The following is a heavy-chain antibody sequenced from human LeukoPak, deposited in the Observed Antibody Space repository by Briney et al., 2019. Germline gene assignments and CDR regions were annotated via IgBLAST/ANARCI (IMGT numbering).Heavy chain of an antibody. Sequence: GSLRLSCAASIFTFSNYNMNWVRPAPGKGLEWVSYISSRSSTIYYADSVKGRFTISRDNVKNSLYLQMNSLRAEDTAVYYCARGSIVATFDYWGQGTLVTVSS. CDR1: IFTFSNYN. J-gene: IGHJ4*02. CDR3: ARGSIVATFDY. V-gene: IGHV3-48*01. CDR2: ISSRSSTI. D-gene: IGHD5-12*01.